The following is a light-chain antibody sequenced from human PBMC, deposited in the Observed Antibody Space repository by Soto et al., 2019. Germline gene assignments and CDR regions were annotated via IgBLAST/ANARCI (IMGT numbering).Light chain of an antibody. V-gene: IGKV1-27*01. CDR2: SAS. Sequence: DIQMTPSPSSLSASVGDIVIITCRPSRGIVNALACYQQKPATVPKLLIHSASTLQSGFPSRFSGSRSGTDFTLTISSLQPEDVASYYCQKYDSAPTFGPGTKVDIK. CDR3: QKYDSAPT. CDR1: RGIVNA. J-gene: IGKJ1*01.